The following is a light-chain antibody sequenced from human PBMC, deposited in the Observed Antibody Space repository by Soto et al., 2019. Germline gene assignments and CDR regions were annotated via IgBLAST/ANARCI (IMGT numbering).Light chain of an antibody. CDR3: QQYNSYSGT. Sequence: DIQMTQYPSTLSASVGDRVTITCRASQSISSWLAWYQQKPGKAPKLLIYDASSWESGVPSRFRAGGSGTEFTLTTTSLQPDDFATYYCQQYNSYSGTSGQGPKVDIK. CDR1: QSISSW. V-gene: IGKV1-5*01. CDR2: DAS. J-gene: IGKJ1*01.